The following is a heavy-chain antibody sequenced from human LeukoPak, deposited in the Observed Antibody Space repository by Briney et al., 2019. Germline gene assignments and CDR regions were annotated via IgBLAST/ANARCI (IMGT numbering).Heavy chain of an antibody. CDR2: ISNGGSTI. Sequence: GGSLRLSCAASGFTFSGSYMSWIRQAPGKGLEWLSYISNGGSTIYYADSVKGRFTISRDNAHNSLYLQMNSLRVEDSAVYYCSRDPRLLDYWGQGTLVTVSS. V-gene: IGHV3-11*04. CDR1: GFTFSGSY. J-gene: IGHJ4*02. CDR3: SRDPRLLDY.